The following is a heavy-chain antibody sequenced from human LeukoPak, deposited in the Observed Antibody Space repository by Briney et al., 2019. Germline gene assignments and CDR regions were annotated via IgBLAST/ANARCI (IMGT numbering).Heavy chain of an antibody. CDR2: ISNNGSST. Sequence: GRSLRLSCESSEFTYSHYCMRWVRQAPAKGLEWLAVISNNGSSTQYRDAVKSRFTVSRDNSKNTLYLQMNSLRAEDTAVYYCVSGGCGGSSYILDYWGQGTLVTASS. CDR1: EFTYSHYC. CDR3: VSGGCGGSSYILDY. D-gene: IGHD2-15*01. J-gene: IGHJ4*02. V-gene: IGHV3-30*03.